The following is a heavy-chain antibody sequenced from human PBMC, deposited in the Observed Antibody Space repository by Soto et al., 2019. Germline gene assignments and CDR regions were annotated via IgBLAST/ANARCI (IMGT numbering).Heavy chain of an antibody. V-gene: IGHV3-11*01. CDR3: GRVARSQWLEALTWYYMDV. D-gene: IGHD6-19*01. CDR1: GFTFSDYY. Sequence: GGSLRLSCAASGFTFSDYYMSWIRQAPGKGLEWVSYISSSGSTIYYADSVKGRFTISRDNAKNSLYLQMNSLRAEDTAVYYCGRVARSQWLEALTWYYMDVWGKGTTVTVSS. J-gene: IGHJ6*03. CDR2: ISSSGSTI.